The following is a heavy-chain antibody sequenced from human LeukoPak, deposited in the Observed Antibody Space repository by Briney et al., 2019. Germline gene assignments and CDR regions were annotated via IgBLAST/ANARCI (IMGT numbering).Heavy chain of an antibody. CDR1: GFTFSSYA. Sequence: GGSLRPSCAASGFTFSSYAMGWVRQAPGKGLEWVSLISGSGGSTYYADSVKGRFTISRDNSKNTLYLQMNSLRVEDTAVYYCAKGNIAARQDIMDVWGQGTTVTVSS. V-gene: IGHV3-23*01. D-gene: IGHD6-6*01. J-gene: IGHJ6*02. CDR3: AKGNIAARQDIMDV. CDR2: ISGSGGST.